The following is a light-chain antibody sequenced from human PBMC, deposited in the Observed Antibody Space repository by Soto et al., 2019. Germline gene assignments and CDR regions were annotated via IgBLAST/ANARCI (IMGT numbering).Light chain of an antibody. J-gene: IGKJ4*01. V-gene: IGKV3-15*01. CDR2: GAS. CDR1: QSVSSN. CDR3: QQYNNWPPLT. Sequence: EIVMTQSPATLSVSPGERATLSCRASQSVSSNLAWYQQKPGQAPRLLVYGASTRATGIPARVSGSGSRTEFTLTISSLQSEDFAVCYCQQYNNWPPLTFGGGTKVEIK.